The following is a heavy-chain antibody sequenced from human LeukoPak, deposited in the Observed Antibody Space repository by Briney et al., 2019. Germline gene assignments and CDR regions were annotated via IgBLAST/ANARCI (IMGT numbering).Heavy chain of an antibody. Sequence: SETLSLTCTVSGDSISSSSYYWVWIRQPPGKGLEWIGNIYYSGSTYYNPSLKSRVTISVDTSKNQFSLKLSSVTAADTAVYYCARLGWGSSWYDFGFDYWGQGTLVTVPS. V-gene: IGHV4-39*01. CDR1: GDSISSSSYY. J-gene: IGHJ4*02. D-gene: IGHD6-13*01. CDR3: ARLGWGSSWYDFGFDY. CDR2: IYYSGST.